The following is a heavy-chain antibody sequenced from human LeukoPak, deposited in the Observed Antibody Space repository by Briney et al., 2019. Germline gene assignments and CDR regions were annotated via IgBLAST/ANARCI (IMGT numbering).Heavy chain of an antibody. CDR2: ITGSGGVT. Sequence: QSGGSLRLSCAGSGFTFDDYAINWVRQAPGKGLEWVSAITGSGGVTFYTDSVKDRFTISRDNSKNTLYLQMNSLRAEDTAVYYCAKGSRVEPVAYCDYWGQGTLVTVSS. CDR1: GFTFDDYA. J-gene: IGHJ4*02. V-gene: IGHV3-23*01. D-gene: IGHD2-2*01. CDR3: AKGSRVEPVAYCDY.